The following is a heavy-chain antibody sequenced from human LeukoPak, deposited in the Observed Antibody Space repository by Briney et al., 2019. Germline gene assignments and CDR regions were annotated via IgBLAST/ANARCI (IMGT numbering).Heavy chain of an antibody. CDR1: GGSISSYY. V-gene: IGHV4-59*12. CDR3: AGAWPPSFPYY. D-gene: IGHD5-24*01. CDR2: IYYSGST. J-gene: IGHJ4*02. Sequence: SETLSLTCTVSGGSISSYYWSWIRQPPGKGLEWIGYIYYSGSTNYNPSLKSRVTISVDTSKNQFSLKLSSVTAADTAVYYCAGAWPPSFPYYWGQGTLVTVSS.